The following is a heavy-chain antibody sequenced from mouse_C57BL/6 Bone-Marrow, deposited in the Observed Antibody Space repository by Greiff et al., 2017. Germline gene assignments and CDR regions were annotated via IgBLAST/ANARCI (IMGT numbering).Heavy chain of an antibody. J-gene: IGHJ3*01. Sequence: VQLQQPGAELVMPGASVKLSCKASGYTFTSYWMHWVKQRPGQGLEWIGEIDPSDSYTNYNQKFKGKSTLTVDKSSSPAYMQLSSLTSEDSAVYYGTRDVYYPPWFAYWGQGTLVTVSA. V-gene: IGHV1-69*01. D-gene: IGHD2-3*01. CDR2: IDPSDSYT. CDR1: GYTFTSYW. CDR3: TRDVYYPPWFAY.